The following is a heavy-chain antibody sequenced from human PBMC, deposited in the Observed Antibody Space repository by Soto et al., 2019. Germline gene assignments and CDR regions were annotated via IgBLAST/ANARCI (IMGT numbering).Heavy chain of an antibody. J-gene: IGHJ5*02. V-gene: IGHV4-4*07. CDR3: AREAAENVGDGYWCAP. Sequence: QVQLQESGPGLLRPSDTLSLTCTVSGDSFSGYYWSWIRQPAGKGLEWIGRVYTNGATNYNPSLTSRVTVSVDTSRNQFSLKLRFVTAADTAVYYCAREAAENVGDGYWCAPSGQGTLVTVSS. CDR1: GDSFSGYY. D-gene: IGHD6-13*01. CDR2: VYTNGAT.